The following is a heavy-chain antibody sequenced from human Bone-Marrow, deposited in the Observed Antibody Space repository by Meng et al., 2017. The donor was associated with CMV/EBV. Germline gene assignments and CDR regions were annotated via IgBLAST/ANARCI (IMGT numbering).Heavy chain of an antibody. Sequence: GGSLRLSCAASGFTFSDYYMNWVRQAPGKGLEWVSSISSSSTIYYADSVKGRFTISRDNAKNSLYLQMNSLRAEDTAVYYCAKCSPGYSSSCPSDYWGQGTMVAFSS. D-gene: IGHD6-13*01. CDR2: ISSSSTI. J-gene: IGHJ4*03. V-gene: IGHV3-69-1*01. CDR1: GFTFSDYY. CDR3: AKCSPGYSSSCPSDY.